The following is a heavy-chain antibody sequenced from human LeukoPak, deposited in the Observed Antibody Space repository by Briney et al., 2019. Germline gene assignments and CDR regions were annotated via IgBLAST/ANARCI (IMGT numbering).Heavy chain of an antibody. CDR3: ARDLGGYGGNKGHKYYFDY. J-gene: IGHJ4*02. V-gene: IGHV4-59*01. D-gene: IGHD4-23*01. Sequence: PSETLSLTCTVSGGSISSYYWSWIRQPPGKGLEWIGYIYYSGSTNYNPSLKSRVTISVDTSKNQFSLKLSSVTAADTAVYYCARDLGGYGGNKGHKYYFDYWGQGTLVTVSS. CDR2: IYYSGST. CDR1: GGSISSYY.